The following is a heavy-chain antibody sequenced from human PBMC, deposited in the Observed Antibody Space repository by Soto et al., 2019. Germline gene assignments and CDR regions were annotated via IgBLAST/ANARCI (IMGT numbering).Heavy chain of an antibody. Sequence: EMQLLESGGGLVQPGGSLRLSCAASGFTFSLYAMSWVRLAPGKGLEWVSGVSASGDTTYYADSVKGRFTISRDNSKNTLCLQLNSLRAEDTAVYYCARVDHYESSGYYYYYGMDVWGQGTTVTVSS. V-gene: IGHV3-23*01. J-gene: IGHJ6*02. CDR1: GFTFSLYA. D-gene: IGHD3-22*01. CDR2: VSASGDTT. CDR3: ARVDHYESSGYYYYYGMDV.